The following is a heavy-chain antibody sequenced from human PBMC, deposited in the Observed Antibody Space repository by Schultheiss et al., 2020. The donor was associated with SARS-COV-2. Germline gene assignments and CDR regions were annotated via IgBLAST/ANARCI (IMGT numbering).Heavy chain of an antibody. CDR1: GFTFSNAW. CDR2: IKSKTDGGTT. J-gene: IGHJ4*02. CDR3: TSFITMIVVVTEL. V-gene: IGHV3-15*01. D-gene: IGHD3-22*01. Sequence: GGSLRLSCAASGFTFSNAWMSWVRQAPGKGLEWVGRIKSKTDGGTTDYAAPVKGRFTISRDDSKNTLYLQMNSLKTEDTAVYYCTSFITMIVVVTELWGQGTLVTVSS.